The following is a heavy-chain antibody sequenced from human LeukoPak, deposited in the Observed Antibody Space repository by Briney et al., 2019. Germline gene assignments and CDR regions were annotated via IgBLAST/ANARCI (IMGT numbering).Heavy chain of an antibody. V-gene: IGHV3-33*06. D-gene: IGHD6-19*01. Sequence: PGRSLRLSCAASGFTFSSYGMHWVRQAPGKGLEWVAVIWYDGSNKYYADSVKGRFTISRDNSKNTLYLQMNSLRAEDTAVYYCAKEQSVDGFDYWGQGTLVTVSS. J-gene: IGHJ4*02. CDR3: AKEQSVDGFDY. CDR1: GFTFSSYG. CDR2: IWYDGSNK.